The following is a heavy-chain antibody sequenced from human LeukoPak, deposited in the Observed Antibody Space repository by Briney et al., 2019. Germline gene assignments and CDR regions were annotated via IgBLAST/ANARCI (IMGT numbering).Heavy chain of an antibody. CDR2: IYYSGST. V-gene: IGHV4-31*03. CDR3: ARGSGGAILTGYPY. Sequence: SETLSLTCTVSGGSISSGGYYWSWIRQHPGKGLEWIGYIYYSGSTYYNPSLKSRVTISVDTSKNQFSLKLSSVTAADTAVYYCARGSGGAILTGYPYWGQGTLVTVSS. J-gene: IGHJ4*02. D-gene: IGHD3-9*01. CDR1: GGSISSGGYY.